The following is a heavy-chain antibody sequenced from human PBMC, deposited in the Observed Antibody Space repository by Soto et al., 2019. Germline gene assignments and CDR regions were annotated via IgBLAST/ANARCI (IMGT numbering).Heavy chain of an antibody. V-gene: IGHV3-33*01. CDR3: AREGLEPPHYYFAY. CDR1: GFTFSSYG. Sequence: QVQLVESGGGVVQPGRSLRLSCAASGFTFSSYGMHWVRQAPGTGLEWVAVIWYDGSNKYYADSVKGRFTISRDHSKNTLYLQMNSLRAEDTAVYYCAREGLEPPHYYFAYWGQGTLVTVSS. J-gene: IGHJ4*02. CDR2: IWYDGSNK. D-gene: IGHD1-1*01.